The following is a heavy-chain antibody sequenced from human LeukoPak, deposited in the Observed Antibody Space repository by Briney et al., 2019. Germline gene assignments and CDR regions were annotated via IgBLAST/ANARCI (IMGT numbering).Heavy chain of an antibody. CDR3: ARGDSSGWPSYYYYMDV. D-gene: IGHD6-19*01. Sequence: SETLSLTCTVSGGSISSYYWSWIRRPPGKGLEWIGNIYYSGSTNYNPSLKSRVTISVDTSKNQFSLKLSSVTAADTAVYYCARGDSSGWPSYYYYMDVWGKGTTVTVSS. V-gene: IGHV4-59*01. CDR1: GGSISSYY. J-gene: IGHJ6*03. CDR2: IYYSGST.